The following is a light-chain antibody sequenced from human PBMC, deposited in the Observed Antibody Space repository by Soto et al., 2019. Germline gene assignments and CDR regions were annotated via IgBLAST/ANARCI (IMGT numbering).Light chain of an antibody. J-gene: IGLJ2*01. Sequence: QSVLTQSPCASASLGASVKLTCTLSSGHSSYAIAWHQQQPEKGPRYLMKLNSDGSHSKGDGIPDRFSGSSSGAERYLTISSLQSEDEADYYCQTWGTGSVVFGGGTKVTVL. CDR2: LNSDGSH. V-gene: IGLV4-69*01. CDR3: QTWGTGSVV. CDR1: SGHSSYA.